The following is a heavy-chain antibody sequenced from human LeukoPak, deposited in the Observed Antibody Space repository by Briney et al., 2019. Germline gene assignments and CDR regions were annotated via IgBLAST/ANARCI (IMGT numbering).Heavy chain of an antibody. CDR3: ARDSEWFGELFGDY. CDR2: ISYDGSNK. D-gene: IGHD3-10*01. CDR1: GFTFSSYA. Sequence: GGSLRLSCAASGFTFSSYAMHWVRQAPGKGREWGAVISYDGSNKYYADSVKGRFTISRDNSKNTLYLQMSSLRAEDTAVYYCARDSEWFGELFGDYWGQGTLVTVSS. J-gene: IGHJ4*02. V-gene: IGHV3-30*04.